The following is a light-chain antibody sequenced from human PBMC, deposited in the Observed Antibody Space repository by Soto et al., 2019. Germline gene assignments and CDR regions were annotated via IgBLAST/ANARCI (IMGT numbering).Light chain of an antibody. Sequence: EIVFTQSPATQSSFPGDRVTLSCRASQYIHTRLAWYEHRPGQAPRLLIYQTSLREAGIQAMFSASGAGTDFTLTISDVQPEDVALYYCHQRQSSTRTFGQGTKVDIK. J-gene: IGKJ1*01. V-gene: IGKV3D-11*01. CDR3: HQRQSSTRT. CDR2: QTS. CDR1: QYIHTR.